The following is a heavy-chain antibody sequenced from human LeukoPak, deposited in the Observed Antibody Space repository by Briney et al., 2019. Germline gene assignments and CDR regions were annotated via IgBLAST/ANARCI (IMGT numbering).Heavy chain of an antibody. V-gene: IGHV1-3*01. CDR3: ARDLDYSSSSEGDY. CDR2: INAGNGNT. Sequence: ASVKVSCKASGYTFTGYYMHWVRQAPGQRLEWMGWINAGNGNTKYSQKFQGRVTITRDTSASTAYMELSSLRSEDTAVYYCARDLDYSSSSEGDYWGQGTLVTVTS. D-gene: IGHD6-13*01. J-gene: IGHJ4*02. CDR1: GYTFTGYY.